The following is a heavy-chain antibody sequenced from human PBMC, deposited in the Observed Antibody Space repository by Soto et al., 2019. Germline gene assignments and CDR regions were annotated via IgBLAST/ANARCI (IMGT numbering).Heavy chain of an antibody. CDR3: AEGARYGSGADCRA. Sequence: EVQLLESGGGLVQPGGSLRLSCAASGFPFSSRAMSWVRQAPGKGLEWVSAISGSGTITYYADSVKGRFTISRDTSKNTRDLQMNSLRADDTAGDYGAEGARYGSGADCRAGGKGTLVTVSS. CDR1: GFPFSSRA. D-gene: IGHD2-15*01. J-gene: IGHJ4*02. CDR2: ISGSGTIT. V-gene: IGHV3-23*01.